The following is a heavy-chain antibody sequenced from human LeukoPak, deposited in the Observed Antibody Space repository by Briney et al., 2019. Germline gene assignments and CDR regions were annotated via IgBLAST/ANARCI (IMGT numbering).Heavy chain of an antibody. CDR2: IYTSGST. V-gene: IGHV4-61*02. CDR1: GGSISSGSYY. J-gene: IGHJ5*02. Sequence: SETLSLTCTVSGGSISSGSYYWSWIRQPAGKGLEWIGRIYTSGSTNYNPSPKSRVTISVDTSKNQFSLKLNSVTAADTAMYYCARGKLGYCSSTSCPEEVWFDPWGQGTLVTVSS. D-gene: IGHD2-2*01. CDR3: ARGKLGYCSSTSCPEEVWFDP.